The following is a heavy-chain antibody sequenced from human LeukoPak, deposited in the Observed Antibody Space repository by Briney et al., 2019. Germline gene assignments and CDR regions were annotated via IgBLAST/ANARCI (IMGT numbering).Heavy chain of an antibody. J-gene: IGHJ3*01. CDR1: GFTFSSYA. V-gene: IGHV3-30-3*01. D-gene: IGHD5-24*01. Sequence: PGGSLRLSCAASGFTFSSYAMHWVRQAPGKGLEWVAVISYDGSNKYYADSVKGRFTISRDNAKNMLYLQMNSLRGEDTAVYYCAKGTANNYGDGFDVWGQGTMVTVSS. CDR2: ISYDGSNK. CDR3: AKGTANNYGDGFDV.